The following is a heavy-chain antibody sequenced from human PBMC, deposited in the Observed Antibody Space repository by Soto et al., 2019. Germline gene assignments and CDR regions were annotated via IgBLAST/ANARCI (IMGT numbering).Heavy chain of an antibody. Sequence: XESLKLYRQCSGYSFTSYWISLVLQMPGKGLEWMGRIDPSDSYTNYSPSFQGHVTISADKSISTAYLQWSSLKASDTAMYYCARRAGILYYYDSSASAQYGTDVWGQGTTVTVSS. D-gene: IGHD3-22*01. CDR3: ARRAGILYYYDSSASAQYGTDV. CDR1: GYSFTSYW. CDR2: IDPSDSYT. V-gene: IGHV5-10-1*01. J-gene: IGHJ6*02.